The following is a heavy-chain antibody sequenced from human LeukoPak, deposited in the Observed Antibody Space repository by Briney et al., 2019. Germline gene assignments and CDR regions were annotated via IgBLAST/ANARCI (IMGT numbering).Heavy chain of an antibody. Sequence: SETLSLTCTVSGGSISSYYWSWIRQPPGKGLEWIGYIYYSGSTNYNPSLKSRVTISVDTSKNQFSLKLSSVTAADTAVYYCARDYYGSGSYVFDSWGQGTLVTVSS. V-gene: IGHV4-59*01. J-gene: IGHJ4*02. CDR1: GGSISSYY. CDR2: IYYSGST. CDR3: ARDYYGSGSYVFDS. D-gene: IGHD3-10*01.